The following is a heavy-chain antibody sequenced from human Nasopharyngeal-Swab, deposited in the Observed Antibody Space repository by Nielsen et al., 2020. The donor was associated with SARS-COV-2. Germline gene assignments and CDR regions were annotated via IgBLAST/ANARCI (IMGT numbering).Heavy chain of an antibody. J-gene: IGHJ6*02. CDR3: ARQNFQTGGASYGMDV. V-gene: IGHV3-21*01. D-gene: IGHD3-16*01. CDR2: ISSSSTYI. CDR1: GFTFSTYS. Sequence: GGSLKISCAASGFTFSTYSMNWVRQAPGKGLEWVSSISSSSTYIYYADSVKGRFTISRDNAKNSLYLQMNSLRAEDTAVYYCARQNFQTGGASYGMDVWGHGTTVTVSS.